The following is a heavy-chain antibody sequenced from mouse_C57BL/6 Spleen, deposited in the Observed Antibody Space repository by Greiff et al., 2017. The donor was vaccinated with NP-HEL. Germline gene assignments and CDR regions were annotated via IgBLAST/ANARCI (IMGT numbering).Heavy chain of an antibody. Sequence: EVQLQQSGPELVKPGASVKISCKASGYTFTDYYMNWVKQSHGKSLEWIGDINPNNGGTSYNQKFKGKATLTVDKSSSTAYMELRSLTSEDSAVYYCARLLRYRGYFDVWGTGTTVTVSS. CDR1: GYTFTDYY. CDR3: ARLLRYRGYFDV. CDR2: INPNNGGT. V-gene: IGHV1-26*01. D-gene: IGHD1-1*01. J-gene: IGHJ1*03.